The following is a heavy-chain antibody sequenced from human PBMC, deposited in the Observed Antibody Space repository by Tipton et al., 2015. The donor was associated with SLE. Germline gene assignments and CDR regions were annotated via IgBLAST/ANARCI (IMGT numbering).Heavy chain of an antibody. Sequence: SLRLSCAASGFTFNSYDMHWVRQAPGKGLEWVAFIWYDGSNKFYADSVKGRFTISRDNSKNTLYLQMNSLRAEDTAVYYCAKGGYGDPDAFDIWGQGTMVTVSS. CDR2: IWYDGSNK. D-gene: IGHD4-17*01. CDR3: AKGGYGDPDAFDI. J-gene: IGHJ3*02. CDR1: GFTFNSYD. V-gene: IGHV3-30*02.